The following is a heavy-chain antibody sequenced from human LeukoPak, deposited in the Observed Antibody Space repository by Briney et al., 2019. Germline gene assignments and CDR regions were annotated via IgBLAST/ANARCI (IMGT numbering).Heavy chain of an antibody. V-gene: IGHV4-59*08. Sequence: PSETLSLTCTVSGVSISTYYWSWIRQPPGRGREWLGYIYYSGRTNYNPSLKSRVTISVDTSKNQFSLKLSSVTAADTAVYYCARQGQWLVYWGQGTLVTVSS. D-gene: IGHD6-19*01. CDR1: GVSISTYY. CDR3: ARQGQWLVY. CDR2: IYYSGRT. J-gene: IGHJ4*02.